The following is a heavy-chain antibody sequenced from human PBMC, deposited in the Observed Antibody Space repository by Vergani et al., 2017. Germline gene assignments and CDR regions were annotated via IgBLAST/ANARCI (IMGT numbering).Heavy chain of an antibody. CDR2: ISSSGSTI. CDR1: GFTFSDYY. CDR3: AREGESAAARGLEYYYYMDV. D-gene: IGHD2-2*01. Sequence: QVQLVESGGGLVKPGGSLRLSCAASGFTFSDYYMSWIRQAPGKGLKWVSYISSSGSTIYYADSVKGRFTISRDNAKNSLYLQMNSLRAEDTAVYYCAREGESAAARGLEYYYYMDVWGKGTTVTVSS. J-gene: IGHJ6*03. V-gene: IGHV3-11*01.